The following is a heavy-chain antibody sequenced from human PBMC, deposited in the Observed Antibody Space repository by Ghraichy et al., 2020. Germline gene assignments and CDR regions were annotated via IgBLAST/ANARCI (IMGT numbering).Heavy chain of an antibody. J-gene: IGHJ3*02. CDR3: AMSRDYADAFHI. Sequence: GGSPRLSCAASGFTFNNYWMHWVRQAPGQGLLWVSRINRDGSTTTYPDSVEGRFTISRDNAKNTLFLDMNSLRAEDTAVYYCAMSRDYADAFHIWGQGTRVTVSS. CDR1: GFTFNNYW. D-gene: IGHD3-16*01. V-gene: IGHV3-74*01. CDR2: INRDGSTT.